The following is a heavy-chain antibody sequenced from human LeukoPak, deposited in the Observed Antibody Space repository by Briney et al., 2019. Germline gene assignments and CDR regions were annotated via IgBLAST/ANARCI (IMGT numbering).Heavy chain of an antibody. D-gene: IGHD5-24*01. CDR3: ARDRGDGYNTFDY. J-gene: IGHJ4*02. CDR1: GGSISSYY. CDR2: IYTSGST. Sequence: PSETLSLTCTVSGGSISSYYWSWIRQPAGKGLEWIGRIYTSGSTNYNPSLKSRVTITLDTSKKQFSLILTSVTAADTAVYYCARDRGDGYNTFDYWGQGTLVTVSS. V-gene: IGHV4-4*07.